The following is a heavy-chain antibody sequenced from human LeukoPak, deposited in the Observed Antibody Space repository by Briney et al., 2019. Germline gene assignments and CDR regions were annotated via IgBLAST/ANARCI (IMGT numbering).Heavy chain of an antibody. CDR1: GYTFTSYY. J-gene: IGHJ6*03. Sequence: ASVKVSCKASGYTFTSYYMHWVRQAPGQGLEWMGIINPSGGSTSYAQKFQGRVTMTRDTSTSTVYMELSSLRSEDTAVYYRARATHAWMVRGPKYYYMDVWGKGTTVTISS. CDR2: INPSGGST. D-gene: IGHD3-10*01. CDR3: ARATHAWMVRGPKYYYMDV. V-gene: IGHV1-46*01.